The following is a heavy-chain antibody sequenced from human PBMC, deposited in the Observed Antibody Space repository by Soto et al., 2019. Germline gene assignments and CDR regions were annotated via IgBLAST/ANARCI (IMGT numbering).Heavy chain of an antibody. V-gene: IGHV3-23*01. D-gene: IGHD2-2*01. CDR3: AKGSAAVTRALDP. CDR2: IGANGYTT. CDR1: GFTFSNYA. J-gene: IGHJ5*02. Sequence: PGGSLRLSCAASGFTFSNYAVSWVRQAPGKGPEWVSIIGANGYTTYYADSVKGRFTISRDNSKNTLYLQMNSVRAEDMAVYYCAKGSAAVTRALDPWGQGTLVTVSS.